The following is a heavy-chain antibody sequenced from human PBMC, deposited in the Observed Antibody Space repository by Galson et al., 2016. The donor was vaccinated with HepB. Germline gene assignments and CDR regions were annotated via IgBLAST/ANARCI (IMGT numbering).Heavy chain of an antibody. V-gene: IGHV4-31*03. CDR2: IYHSGSGST. CDR1: GGSISGGGYY. D-gene: IGHD3-3*01. J-gene: IGHJ4*02. CDR3: ARVGRLDFWSGYYVPPFDY. Sequence: TLSLTCTVSGGSISGGGYYWSWIRQHPGKGLEWIGCIYHSGSGSTSYNPSLKSRVTMSGDTAKNRFSLRLSSVTAADTAVYYCARVGRLDFWSGYYVPPFDYWGQGTLVTVSS.